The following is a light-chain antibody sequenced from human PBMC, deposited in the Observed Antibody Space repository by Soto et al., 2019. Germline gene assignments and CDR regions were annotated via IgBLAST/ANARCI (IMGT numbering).Light chain of an antibody. V-gene: IGKV1-39*01. CDR3: QQTYSAPLT. CDR2: AAS. J-gene: IGKJ4*01. Sequence: DIQMTQSPPSMSASVGDRVTITCRASQSISNHLNWYQQMPGKASKALIYAASSLQSGVPSRFSGSGSGTDLTLTISSLQPEDFATYHCQQTYSAPLTFGCGTKVEIK. CDR1: QSISNH.